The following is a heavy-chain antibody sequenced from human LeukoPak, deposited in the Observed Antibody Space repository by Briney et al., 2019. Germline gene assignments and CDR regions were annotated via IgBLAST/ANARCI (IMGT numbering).Heavy chain of an antibody. Sequence: GGSLRLSCAASGFTFSSYAMSWVRQAPGKGLEWVPAIIGSGGSTFSADSVKGRFTISRDNSKNTLYLQMNSLRVEDTAVYYCAKGSHDSGGYYTSRYYFYMDVWGKGTTVTVSS. D-gene: IGHD3-10*01. J-gene: IGHJ6*03. CDR3: AKGSHDSGGYYTSRYYFYMDV. V-gene: IGHV3-23*01. CDR1: GFTFSSYA. CDR2: IIGSGGST.